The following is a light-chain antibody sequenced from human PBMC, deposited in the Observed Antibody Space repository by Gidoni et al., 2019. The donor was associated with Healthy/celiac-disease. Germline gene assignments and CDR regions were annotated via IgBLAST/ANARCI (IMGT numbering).Light chain of an antibody. CDR2: QDS. J-gene: IGLJ2*01. CDR3: QAWDSSTGV. Sequence: SYELTQPPSVSVSPGQTASIPCNGDNLGDKYACWYPQKPGQSPVLVIYQDSKRPSGITERFSGSNSGNTATLTISGTQAMDEADYYCQAWDSSTGVFGGGTKLTVL. CDR1: NLGDKY. V-gene: IGLV3-1*01.